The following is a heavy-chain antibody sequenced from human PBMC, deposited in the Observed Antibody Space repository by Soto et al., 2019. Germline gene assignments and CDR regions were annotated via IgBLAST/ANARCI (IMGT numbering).Heavy chain of an antibody. CDR2: IYYSGTT. V-gene: IGHV4-31*03. CDR1: GGSIRTGGYY. D-gene: IGHD3-10*01. CDR3: ATNGGYYDTSGPKYFPH. Sequence: KPSETLSLTCTVSGGSIRTGGYYWSWIRQHPGKGLECIGYIYYSGTTYYNPSLKSRITISVDASKSQFSLKLSSVTAADTAVYYCATNGGYYDTSGPKYFPHWGLGTLVTVSS. J-gene: IGHJ1*01.